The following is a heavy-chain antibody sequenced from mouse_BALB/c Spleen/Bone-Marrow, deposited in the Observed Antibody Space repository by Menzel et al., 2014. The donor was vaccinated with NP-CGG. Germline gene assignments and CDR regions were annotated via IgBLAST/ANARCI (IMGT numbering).Heavy chain of an antibody. CDR1: GYTFTSYD. CDR2: IYPGDGST. D-gene: IGHD3-2*01. V-gene: IGHV1S56*01. J-gene: IGHJ3*01. Sequence: VKLMESGPELVKPGALVKISCKAPGYTFTSYDINWVKQRPGQGLEWIGWIYPGDGSTKYNEKFKGKATLTADKSSSTAYMQLSSLTSENSAVYFCARSGDSSGYGFAYWGQGTLVTVSA. CDR3: ARSGDSSGYGFAY.